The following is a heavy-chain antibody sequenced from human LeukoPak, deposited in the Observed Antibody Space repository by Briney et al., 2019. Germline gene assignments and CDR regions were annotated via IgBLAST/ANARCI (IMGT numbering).Heavy chain of an antibody. Sequence: GGSLRLSCAASGFTFIESWMTWVRQAPGKGLEWVANIKNDGSEKYYVDSVKGRFTISRDNSKNTLYLQMNSLRAEDTAVYYCARDPLDISRWTNGFDIWGQGTMVSVSS. CDR1: GFTFIESW. CDR2: IKNDGSEK. J-gene: IGHJ3*02. CDR3: ARDPLDISRWTNGFDI. D-gene: IGHD3-9*01. V-gene: IGHV3-7*01.